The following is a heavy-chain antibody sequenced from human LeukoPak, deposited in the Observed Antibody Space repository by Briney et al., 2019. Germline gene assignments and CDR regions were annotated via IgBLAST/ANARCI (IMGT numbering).Heavy chain of an antibody. CDR2: IYYSGST. D-gene: IGHD4-17*01. CDR1: GGSLSSSSYY. V-gene: IGHV4-39*02. CDR3: ARLHTTVTTFDY. J-gene: IGHJ4*02. Sequence: SGTLSLTCTVSGGSLSSSSYYWGWLRQPPGRGLEWLGSIYYSGSTYYNPSLKSRFTISGNTSKTHFSLTLSSVTAADTAVYYCARLHTTVTTFDYWGQGTLVTVSS.